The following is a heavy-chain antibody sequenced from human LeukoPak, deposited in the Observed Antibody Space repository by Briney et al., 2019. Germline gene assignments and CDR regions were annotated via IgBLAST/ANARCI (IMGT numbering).Heavy chain of an antibody. CDR3: AKDRVAAVGTSEDAFDI. D-gene: IGHD6-13*01. CDR2: ITSGSTI. CDR1: GFTFSDYY. V-gene: IGHV3-11*01. Sequence: GGSLRLSCAASGFTFSDYYMSWIRQAPGKGLEWVSYITSGSTIYYADSVKGRFTISRDNAKNSLYLQMNSLRAEDTALYYWAKDRVAAVGTSEDAFDIWGQGTMVTVSS. J-gene: IGHJ3*02.